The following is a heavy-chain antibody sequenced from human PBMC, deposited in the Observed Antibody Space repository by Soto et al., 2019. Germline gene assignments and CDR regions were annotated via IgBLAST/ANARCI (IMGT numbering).Heavy chain of an antibody. V-gene: IGHV1-2*04. CDR2: INPNSGGT. J-gene: IGHJ6*02. CDR3: ARSRIALRPYGMHV. D-gene: IGHD6-6*01. Sequence: SVKVSCKASGYTLTGYYMHWVRQAPGQGLEWMGWINPNSGGTNYAQKFQGWVTMTRDTSISTAYMELSRLRSDDTAVYYCARSRIALRPYGMHVWGQGTTVTGSS. CDR1: GYTLTGYY.